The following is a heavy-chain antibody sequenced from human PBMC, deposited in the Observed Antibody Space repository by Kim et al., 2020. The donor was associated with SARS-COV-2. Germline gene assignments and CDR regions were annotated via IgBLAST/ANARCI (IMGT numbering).Heavy chain of an antibody. D-gene: IGHD3-22*01. Sequence: SETLSLTCAVSGYSISSGYYWGWIRQPPGKGLEWIGSIHHSGSTYYNPSLKSRVGTSIDTSKNQFSLRLNSVTAADTAVYYCTSKYYYDTSGFYYADWWGQGTLVTVSS. V-gene: IGHV4-38-2*01. CDR2: IHHSGST. CDR1: GYSISSGYY. CDR3: TSKYYYDTSGFYYADW. J-gene: IGHJ1*01.